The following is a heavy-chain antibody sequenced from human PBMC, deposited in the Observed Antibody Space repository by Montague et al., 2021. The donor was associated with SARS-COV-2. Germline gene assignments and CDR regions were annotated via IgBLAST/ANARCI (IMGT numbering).Heavy chain of an antibody. Sequence: SLRLSCAASGFTFGSYEMNWVRQAPGKGLEWVSYISSSGGTTFYADSVRGRFTTSRDNAKNSLYLQMNSLRAEDTAVYYCARESRITMLVVVITSAFDIWGQGTMVTVSS. V-gene: IGHV3-48*03. CDR3: ARESRITMLVVVITSAFDI. CDR1: GFTFGSYE. CDR2: ISSSGGTT. J-gene: IGHJ3*02. D-gene: IGHD3-22*01.